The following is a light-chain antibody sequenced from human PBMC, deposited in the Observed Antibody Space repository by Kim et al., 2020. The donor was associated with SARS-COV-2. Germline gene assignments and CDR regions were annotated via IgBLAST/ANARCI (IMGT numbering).Light chain of an antibody. CDR3: QQYGSSPLT. CDR2: GAS. Sequence: EIVLTQSPVTVSLSPGERASLSCRASHSVSSSYLAWYQQKPGQAPRLLIYGASSRATGIPDRFSGSGSRTDFTLTISRLEPEDVAVYYCQQYGSSPLTFGGGTKVDSK. J-gene: IGKJ4*01. V-gene: IGKV3-20*01. CDR1: HSVSSSY.